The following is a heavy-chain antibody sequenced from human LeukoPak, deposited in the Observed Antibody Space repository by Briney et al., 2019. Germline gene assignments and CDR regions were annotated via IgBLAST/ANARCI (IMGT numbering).Heavy chain of an antibody. V-gene: IGHV4-4*07. CDR1: GGSISSYY. J-gene: IGHJ6*03. D-gene: IGHD2-21*02. Sequence: SETLSLTCTVSGGSISSYYWSWIRQPAGKGLEWIGGIYTSGSTNYNPSLKSRVTMSVDTSKNQFSLKLSSVPAADTAVYYCARAPIVVVTAPYTDYYYYNMDVWGKGTTVTVSS. CDR3: ARAPIVVVTAPYTDYYYYNMDV. CDR2: IYTSGST.